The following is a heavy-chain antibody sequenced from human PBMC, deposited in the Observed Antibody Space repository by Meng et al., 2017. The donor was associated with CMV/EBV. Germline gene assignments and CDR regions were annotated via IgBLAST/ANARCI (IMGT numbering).Heavy chain of an antibody. CDR1: GYTFTSYG. CDR2: ISAYNGNT. J-gene: IGHJ4*02. CDR3: ARVVPAAIGTIDY. Sequence: ASAMVSCNASGYTFTSYGISWLRQAPGQGLEWMGWISAYNGNTNYAQKLQGRVTMTTDTSTSTAYMELRSLRSDDTAVYYCARVVPAAIGTIDYWGQGTLVTVSS. V-gene: IGHV1-18*01. D-gene: IGHD2-2*01.